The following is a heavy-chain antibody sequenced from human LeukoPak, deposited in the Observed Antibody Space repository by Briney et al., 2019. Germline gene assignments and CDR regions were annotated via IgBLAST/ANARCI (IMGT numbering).Heavy chain of an antibody. CDR1: RSLFTSYW. CDR2: IYPGDADT. V-gene: IGHV5-51*01. D-gene: IGHD3-22*01. J-gene: IGHJ4*02. CDR3: ARYYYDRSVAPFDY. Sequence: GVSLQISSTGSRSLFTSYWIGWVRTMPGKGPKWREIIYPGDADTRYSPSFQGQVTISADKSISTAYLQWSSLKASDTAMYYCARYYYDRSVAPFDYWGQGTLVTVSS.